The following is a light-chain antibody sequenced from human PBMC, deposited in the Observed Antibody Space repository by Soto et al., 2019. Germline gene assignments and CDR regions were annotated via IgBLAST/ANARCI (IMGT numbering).Light chain of an antibody. CDR1: QSVSTW. CDR2: KAY. V-gene: IGKV1-5*03. J-gene: IGKJ4*01. CDR3: QQYNSNPLT. Sequence: DIQMTQSPSTLYGSVGDRVTITCRASQSVSTWLAWYQQKPGKVPKLLIYKAYSLESGVPSRFSGSGSGTEFTLTISSLQPDDFATYYCQQYNSNPLTFGGGTKVEIK.